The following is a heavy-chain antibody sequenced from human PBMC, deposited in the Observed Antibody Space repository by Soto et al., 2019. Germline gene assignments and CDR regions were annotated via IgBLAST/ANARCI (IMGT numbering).Heavy chain of an antibody. J-gene: IGHJ4*02. CDR1: GFTFSDYY. D-gene: IGHD4-17*01. Sequence: QVQLVESGGGLVKPGGSLRLSCAASGFTFSDYYMSWIRQAPGKGLEWVSYISSSSSYTNYADSVKGRFTISRDNAKNSLYLQMNSLRAEDTAVYYCARGLRWYSDYFDYWGQGTLVTVSS. V-gene: IGHV3-11*05. CDR3: ARGLRWYSDYFDY. CDR2: ISSSSSYT.